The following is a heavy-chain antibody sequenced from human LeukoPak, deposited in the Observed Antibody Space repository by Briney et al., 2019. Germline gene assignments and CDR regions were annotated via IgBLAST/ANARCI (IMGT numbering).Heavy chain of an antibody. Sequence: SSQTLSLTSTVSGGSISSGDYYWSWIRQPPGKGLEWIGYIYYSGSTYYNPSLKSRVTISVDTSKNQFSLKLSSVTAADTAVYYCARVWFAYCGGDCLNPWGQGTLVTVSS. CDR3: ARVWFAYCGGDCLNP. J-gene: IGHJ5*02. V-gene: IGHV4-30-4*01. CDR2: IYYSGST. D-gene: IGHD2-21*02. CDR1: GGSISSGDYY.